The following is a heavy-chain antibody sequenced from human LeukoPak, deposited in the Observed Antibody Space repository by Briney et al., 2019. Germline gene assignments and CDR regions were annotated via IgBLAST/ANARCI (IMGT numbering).Heavy chain of an antibody. D-gene: IGHD7-27*01. Sequence: SETLSLTCTVSGDSISENFWSRIRQPPGKGLEWIGYIYYSGSTNYNPSLKSRVTISVDTSKNQFSLKLSSVTAADTAVYYCARRASWGPTFECWGQGTLVTVSS. J-gene: IGHJ4*02. CDR1: GDSISENF. CDR2: IYYSGST. V-gene: IGHV4-59*01. CDR3: ARRASWGPTFEC.